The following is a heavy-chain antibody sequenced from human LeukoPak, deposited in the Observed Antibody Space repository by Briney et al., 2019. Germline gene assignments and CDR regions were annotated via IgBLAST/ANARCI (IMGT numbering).Heavy chain of an antibody. V-gene: IGHV3-11*05. CDR3: ARASGPGYSNSWFEYYFDY. D-gene: IGHD6-13*01. Sequence: GSLRLSCAASGFTFSDYYINWIRQAPGKGLEWLSYISTSSTYTNYADSVKGRFTISRDNAKNSLYLQMNSLRAEDTAVYYCARASGPGYSNSWFEYYFDYWGQGSLVTVSS. CDR1: GFTFSDYY. J-gene: IGHJ4*02. CDR2: ISTSSTYT.